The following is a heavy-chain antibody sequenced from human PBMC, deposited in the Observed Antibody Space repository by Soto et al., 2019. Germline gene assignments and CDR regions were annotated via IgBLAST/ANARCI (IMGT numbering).Heavy chain of an antibody. Sequence: EVQLVQSGGGLGQPGGSLRLSCVASGFNFSTHSMNWVRQAPGKGLQWVSYISRSGSSANYPDSVKGRFTISRDNGNNSLYLQINRPRDEDAAVYYCTRDLVLVTSATGAFDVWGQGSMVTVSS. D-gene: IGHD2-8*02. CDR3: TRDLVLVTSATGAFDV. CDR2: ISRSGSSA. V-gene: IGHV3-48*02. J-gene: IGHJ3*01. CDR1: GFNFSTHS.